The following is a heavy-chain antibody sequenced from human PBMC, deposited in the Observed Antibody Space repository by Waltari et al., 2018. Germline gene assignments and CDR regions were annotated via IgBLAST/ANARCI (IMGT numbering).Heavy chain of an antibody. V-gene: IGHV3-74*01. CDR2: MDDDGSSA. Sequence: DVHLVESGGGLVQPRGSLRLSCTVSGFTFGSHWMPWVRQVPGKGLVWISRMDDDGSSAIYADSVKGRFTVSRDNAKNTLYLEMNNLKAEDTAVYYCASDCCGSGYRIHYWGQGTLVNVSS. CDR3: ASDCCGSGYRIHY. J-gene: IGHJ4*02. D-gene: IGHD3-3*01. CDR1: GFTFGSHW.